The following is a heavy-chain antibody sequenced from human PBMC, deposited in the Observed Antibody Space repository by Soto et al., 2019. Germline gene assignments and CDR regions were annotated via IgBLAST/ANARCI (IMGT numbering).Heavy chain of an antibody. CDR1: GGTFSSYT. D-gene: IGHD6-6*01. CDR3: ARGWEGSSEVFDY. Sequence: VQLVQSGAEVKKPGSSVKVSCKASGGTFSSYTISWVRQAPGQGLEWMGRIIPILGIANYAQKFQGRVTITADKSTSTAYMELSSLRSEDTAVYYCARGWEGSSEVFDYWGQGTLVTVSS. V-gene: IGHV1-69*02. J-gene: IGHJ4*02. CDR2: IIPILGIA.